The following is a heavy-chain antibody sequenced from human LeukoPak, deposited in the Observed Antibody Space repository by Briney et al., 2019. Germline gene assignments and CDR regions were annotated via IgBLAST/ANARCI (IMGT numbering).Heavy chain of an antibody. CDR2: ISYDGSNK. J-gene: IGHJ4*02. CDR3: ARGIYYYPAFDY. V-gene: IGHV3-30*03. Sequence: GGSLRLSCAASGFTFSSYGMHWVRQAPGKGLEWVAVISYDGSNKYYADSVKGRFTISRDNAKNSLYLQMNSLRAEDTAVYYCARGIYYYPAFDYWGQGTLVTVSS. D-gene: IGHD3-10*01. CDR1: GFTFSSYG.